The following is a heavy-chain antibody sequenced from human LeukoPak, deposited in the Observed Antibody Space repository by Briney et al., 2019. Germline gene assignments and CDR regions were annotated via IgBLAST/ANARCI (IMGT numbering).Heavy chain of an antibody. J-gene: IGHJ4*02. V-gene: IGHV3-23*01. D-gene: IGHD3-22*01. CDR2: ISGNGAYT. Sequence: PGGSLRLSCAASGFTFSSHAMTWVRQAPGKGLEWVSTISGNGAYTYYADSVKGRFTISRDNSKNTLFVQMNSLRAEDTAIYYCAADSSNSYYYFFDYWGQGTLVTVSS. CDR1: GFTFSSHA. CDR3: AADSSNSYYYFFDY.